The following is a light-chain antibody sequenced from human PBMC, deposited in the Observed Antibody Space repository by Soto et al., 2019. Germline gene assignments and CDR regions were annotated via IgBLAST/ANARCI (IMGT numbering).Light chain of an antibody. CDR3: QQYGTSPS. V-gene: IGKV3-20*01. J-gene: IGKJ2*01. CDR1: QRVSGAS. CDR2: GGS. Sequence: VLTQSPGTLSLSPGDRATLSCRASQRVSGASLAWYQQKPGQAPRLLIYGGSNRATGVPDRFSGSGSGADFTLTISRLEPEDCAVDHCQQYGTSPSFGQGTKLEIK.